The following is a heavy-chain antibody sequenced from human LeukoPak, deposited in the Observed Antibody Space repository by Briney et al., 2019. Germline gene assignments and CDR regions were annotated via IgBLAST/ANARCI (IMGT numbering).Heavy chain of an antibody. CDR3: ARLVPAAIMGERYYYYYMDV. J-gene: IGHJ6*03. CDR2: INHSGST. V-gene: IGHV4-34*01. D-gene: IGHD2-2*01. Sequence: SETLSLTCTVSGGSISSYYWSWIRQPPGKGLEWIGEINHSGSTNYNPSLKSRVTISVDTSKNQFSLKLSSVTAADTAVYYCARLVPAAIMGERYYYYYMDVWGKGTTVTISS. CDR1: GGSISSYY.